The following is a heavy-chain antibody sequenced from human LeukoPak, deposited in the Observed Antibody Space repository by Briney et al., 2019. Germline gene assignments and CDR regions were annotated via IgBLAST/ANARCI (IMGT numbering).Heavy chain of an antibody. J-gene: IGHJ6*03. CDR3: AKAARVGATDYYYYYMDV. CDR2: IRSTGGST. V-gene: IGHV3-23*01. D-gene: IGHD1-26*01. CDR1: GFTFSSYA. Sequence: PGGSLRLSCAASGFTFSSYAMHWVRQAPGKGLEWVSAIRSTGGSTYYADSVKGRFTISRDNSKNTLYLQMNSLRAEDTAVYYCAKAARVGATDYYYYYMDVWGKGTTVTVSS.